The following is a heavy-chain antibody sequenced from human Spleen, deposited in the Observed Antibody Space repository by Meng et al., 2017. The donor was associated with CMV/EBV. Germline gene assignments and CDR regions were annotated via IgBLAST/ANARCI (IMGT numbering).Heavy chain of an antibody. Sequence: ASVKVSCKVSGYTLTEFSMHWVRQAPGKGLEWMGGFDPEDGETIYAQKFQGRVTMTRDTSTSTVYMELSSLRSEDTAVYYCARDRPSYDFWSGYDYYYYGMDVWGQGTTVTVSS. V-gene: IGHV1-24*01. CDR1: GYTLTEFS. CDR2: FDPEDGET. CDR3: ARDRPSYDFWSGYDYYYYGMDV. J-gene: IGHJ6*02. D-gene: IGHD3-3*01.